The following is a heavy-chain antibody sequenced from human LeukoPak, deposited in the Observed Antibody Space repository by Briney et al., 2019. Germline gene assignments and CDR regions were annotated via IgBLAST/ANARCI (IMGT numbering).Heavy chain of an antibody. CDR1: GFTVSRND. Sequence: GGSLRLFCEASGFTVSRNDMSWVRQAPGEGLEWVSVIYSGGSTDYADSVKGRFTISRDNSKNTLYLQMNSLRAEDTAVYYCARGPRGFDPWGQGTLVTVSS. CDR3: ARGPRGFDP. CDR2: IYSGGST. J-gene: IGHJ5*02. V-gene: IGHV3-53*01.